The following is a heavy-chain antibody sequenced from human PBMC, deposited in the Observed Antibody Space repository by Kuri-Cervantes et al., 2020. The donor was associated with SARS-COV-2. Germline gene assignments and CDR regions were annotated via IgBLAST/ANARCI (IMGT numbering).Heavy chain of an antibody. J-gene: IGHJ3*02. V-gene: IGHV1-8*02. CDR1: GYTFTSYG. CDR3: ARGSETGPPNEAFEI. CDR2: MNPNSGNT. Sequence: ASVKVSCKASGYTFTSYGISWVRQATGQGLEWMGWMNPNSGNTGYAQKFQGRVTMTRNTSISTAYMELSSLRSEDTAVYYCARGSETGPPNEAFEIWGQGTMVTVSS. D-gene: IGHD3-9*01.